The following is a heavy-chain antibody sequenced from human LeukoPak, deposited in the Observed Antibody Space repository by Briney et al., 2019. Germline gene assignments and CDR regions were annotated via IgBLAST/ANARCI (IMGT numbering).Heavy chain of an antibody. CDR3: ARDSARGAFDI. Sequence: PSETLSLTCTVSGYSISSGYYWGWIRQPPGKVLEWIGSIYHSGSTYYNSSLKSRVTISVDTSKNQFSLKLSSVTAADTAVYYCARDSARGAFDIWGQGTMVTVSS. D-gene: IGHD6-25*01. CDR1: GYSISSGYY. CDR2: IYHSGST. J-gene: IGHJ3*02. V-gene: IGHV4-38-2*02.